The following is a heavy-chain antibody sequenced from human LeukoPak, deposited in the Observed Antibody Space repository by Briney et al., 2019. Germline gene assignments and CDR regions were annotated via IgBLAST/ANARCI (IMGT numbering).Heavy chain of an antibody. J-gene: IGHJ4*02. D-gene: IGHD2-21*01. V-gene: IGHV4-34*01. CDR3: ARGGGDWSYDY. CDR1: GGSFSGYY. CDR2: INHSGST. Sequence: SETLSFTCAVYGGSFSGYYWSWIRRPPGKGLEWIGEINHSGSTNYNPSLKSRVTISVDTSKNQFSLKLSSVTAADTAVYYCARGGGDWSYDYWGQGTLVTVSS.